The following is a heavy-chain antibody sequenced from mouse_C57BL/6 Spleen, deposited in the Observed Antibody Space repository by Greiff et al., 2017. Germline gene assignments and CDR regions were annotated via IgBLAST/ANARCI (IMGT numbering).Heavy chain of an antibody. V-gene: IGHV1-69*01. D-gene: IGHD2-5*01. J-gene: IGHJ1*03. CDR1: GYTFTSYW. Sequence: QVQLQQPGAELVMPGASVKLSCKASGYTFTSYWMHWVKQRPGQGLEWIGEIDPSDSYTNYNQKFKGKSTLTVDKSSSTAYMQLSSLTSEDSAVYYCARSGTDYYSSYCYFDVWGTGTTVTVSS. CDR2: IDPSDSYT. CDR3: ARSGTDYYSSYCYFDV.